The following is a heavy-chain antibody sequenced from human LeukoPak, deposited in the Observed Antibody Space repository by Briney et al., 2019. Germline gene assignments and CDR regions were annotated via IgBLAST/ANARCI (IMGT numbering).Heavy chain of an antibody. D-gene: IGHD3-9*01. CDR3: AMHYSPRYDILTAYFHY. V-gene: IGHV3-23*01. J-gene: IGHJ4*02. Sequence: GGSLRLSCAASGFTFSTYAMSWVRQAPGKGLEWVSGFSASGGSTYYADSVKGRVTISRDNSKNTLYLQRNSLRADDTAVYYCAMHYSPRYDILTAYFHYWGQGTLVTVSS. CDR2: FSASGGST. CDR1: GFTFSTYA.